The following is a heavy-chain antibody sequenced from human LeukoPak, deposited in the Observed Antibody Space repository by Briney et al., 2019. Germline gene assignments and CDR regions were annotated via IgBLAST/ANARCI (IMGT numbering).Heavy chain of an antibody. CDR2: IYPGDSDT. D-gene: IGHD3-9*01. V-gene: IGHV5-51*01. CDR3: ARHRDDILTGYFFDY. Sequence: GESLKISCKVSGYNFTTYWIGWVRQMPGKGLEWMGIIYPGDSDTKYSPSFQGQVTISADKPISTAYLQWSSLKASDTAMYYCARHRDDILTGYFFDYWGQGTLVTVSS. CDR1: GYNFTTYW. J-gene: IGHJ4*02.